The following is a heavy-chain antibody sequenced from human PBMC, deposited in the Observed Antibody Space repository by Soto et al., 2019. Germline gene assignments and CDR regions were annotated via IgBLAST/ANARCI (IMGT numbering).Heavy chain of an antibody. CDR3: ARGDGYNYESWFDP. V-gene: IGHV4-31*03. J-gene: IGHJ5*02. D-gene: IGHD5-12*01. CDR1: GGSISSGGYY. Sequence: SETLSLTCTVSGGSISSGGYYWSWIRQHPGKGLEWIGYIYYSGSTYYNPSLKSRVTISVDTSKNQSSLKLSSVTAADTAVYYCARGDGYNYESWFDPWGQGTLVTVSS. CDR2: IYYSGST.